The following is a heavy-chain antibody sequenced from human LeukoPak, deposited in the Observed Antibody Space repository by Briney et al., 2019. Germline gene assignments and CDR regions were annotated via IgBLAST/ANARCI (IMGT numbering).Heavy chain of an antibody. CDR1: GGPISSSNW. CDR3: ARAYDSSGYCFDY. CDR2: IYHSGST. J-gene: IGHJ4*02. D-gene: IGHD3-22*01. V-gene: IGHV4-4*02. Sequence: SETLSLTCAVSGGPISSSNWWSWVRQPPGKGLEWIGEIYHSGSTNYNPSLKSRVTISVDKSKNQFSLKLSSVTAADTAVYYCARAYDSSGYCFDYWGQGTLVTVSS.